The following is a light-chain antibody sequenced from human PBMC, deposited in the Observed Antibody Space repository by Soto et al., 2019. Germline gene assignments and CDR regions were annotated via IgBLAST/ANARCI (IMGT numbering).Light chain of an antibody. J-gene: IGLJ1*01. CDR1: SSDVGGYNY. V-gene: IGLV2-14*01. Sequence: QSVLTQPPSVSGSPGQSITITCTGTSSDVGGYNYVSWYQQHPGKAPKPMIYDVRNRPSGVSNRFSGSKSVNTASLTISGLQAEDEADYYCSSYTTISTYVFGTGTKVTVL. CDR2: DVR. CDR3: SSYTTISTYV.